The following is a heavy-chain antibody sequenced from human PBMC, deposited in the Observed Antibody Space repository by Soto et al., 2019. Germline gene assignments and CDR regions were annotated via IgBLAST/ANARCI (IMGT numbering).Heavy chain of an antibody. V-gene: IGHV1-46*01. CDR3: ARDNTLGSWFDP. CDR2: INPSSGST. J-gene: IGHJ5*02. CDR1: GYTFTTYY. D-gene: IGHD2-15*01. Sequence: ASVKVSCKASGYTFTTYYMHWVRQAPGQGLEWMGIINPSSGSTSYAQKFQGRVTITADESTSTAYMELSSLRSEDTAVYYCARDNTLGSWFDPWGQGTLVTVSS.